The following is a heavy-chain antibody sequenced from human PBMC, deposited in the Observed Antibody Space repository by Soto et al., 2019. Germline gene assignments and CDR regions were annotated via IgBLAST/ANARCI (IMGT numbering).Heavy chain of an antibody. D-gene: IGHD3-10*01. CDR3: ARVRVIRGVIPSHFGL. CDR1: GGTFNSYG. J-gene: IGHJ4*02. CDR2: IIPLYGTV. Sequence: QAQLAQSGAEVKKPGSSVTVSCKASGGTFNSYGISWVRQAPGQGLDWMGVIIPLYGTVNYAQKFQGRVSITADKSTSTAYMDLNSLRSDDTAVYYCARVRVIRGVIPSHFGLWGQGTQVTVSS. V-gene: IGHV1-69*06.